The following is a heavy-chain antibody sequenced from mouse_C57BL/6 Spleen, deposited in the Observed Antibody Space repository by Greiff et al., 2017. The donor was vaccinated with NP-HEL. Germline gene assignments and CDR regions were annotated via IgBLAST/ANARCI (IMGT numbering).Heavy chain of an antibody. CDR2: IYPSDSET. Sequence: QVQLQQPGAELVRPGSSVKLSCKASGYTFTSYWMHWVKQRPIQGLEWIGNIYPSDSETHYNQKFKDKATLTVDKSSSTAYMQLSSLTSEDSAVYECARGGLGSSGAWFAYWGQGTLVTVSA. CDR3: ARGGLGSSGAWFAY. J-gene: IGHJ3*01. D-gene: IGHD3-2*02. V-gene: IGHV1-52*01. CDR1: GYTFTSYW.